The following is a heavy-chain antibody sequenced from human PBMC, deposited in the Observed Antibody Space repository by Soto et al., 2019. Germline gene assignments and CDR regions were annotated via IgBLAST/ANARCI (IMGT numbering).Heavy chain of an antibody. D-gene: IGHD6-19*01. J-gene: IGHJ3*02. CDR1: GYTFTGYY. CDR3: ARDMGIAVAGHAFDI. CDR2: INPNSGGT. Sequence: ASVKVSCKASGYTFTGYYMHWGRQAPGQGLEWMGWINPNSGGTNYAQKFQGWVTMTRDTSISTAYMELSRLRSDDTAVYYCARDMGIAVAGHAFDIWGQGTMVTVSS. V-gene: IGHV1-2*04.